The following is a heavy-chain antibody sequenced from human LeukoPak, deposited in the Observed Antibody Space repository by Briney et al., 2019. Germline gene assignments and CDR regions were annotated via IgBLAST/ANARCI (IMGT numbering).Heavy chain of an antibody. D-gene: IGHD3-10*01. Sequence: SETLSLTCAVYGGSFSGYHWSWIRQPPGKGLEWIGEINHSGSTKYNPSLKSRVTMSVDMSESQFSLKLSSVTAADTAVYYCARGQFIYGTYNWFAPGARGPWSPSPQ. V-gene: IGHV4-34*01. CDR2: INHSGST. CDR1: GGSFSGYH. J-gene: IGHJ5*02. CDR3: ARGQFIYGTYNWFAP.